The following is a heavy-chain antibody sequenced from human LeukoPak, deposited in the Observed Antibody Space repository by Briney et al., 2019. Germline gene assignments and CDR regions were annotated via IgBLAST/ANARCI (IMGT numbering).Heavy chain of an antibody. J-gene: IGHJ6*03. CDR2: IYYSGST. V-gene: IGHV4-39*07. CDR3: ARTTMVRGTYYMDV. D-gene: IGHD3-10*01. CDR1: GGSISSSSYY. Sequence: SETLSLTCTVSGGSISSSSYYWGWIRQPPGKGLEWIGSIYYSGSTYYNPSLKSRVTISVDTSKTQFSLKLNSVTAADTAVYYCARTTMVRGTYYMDVWGKGTTVTISS.